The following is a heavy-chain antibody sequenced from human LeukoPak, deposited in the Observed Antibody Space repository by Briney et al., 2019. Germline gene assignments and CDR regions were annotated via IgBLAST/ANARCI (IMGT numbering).Heavy chain of an antibody. Sequence: GGSLRLSCAASGFTFDDYAMHWVRQAPGKGLEWDSGISWNSGSIGYADSVKGRFTISRDNAKNSLYLQMNSLRAEDTALHYCARSGSGSLYFDYWGQGTLVTVSS. CDR2: ISWNSGSI. D-gene: IGHD3-10*01. CDR3: ARSGSGSLYFDY. V-gene: IGHV3-9*01. CDR1: GFTFDDYA. J-gene: IGHJ4*02.